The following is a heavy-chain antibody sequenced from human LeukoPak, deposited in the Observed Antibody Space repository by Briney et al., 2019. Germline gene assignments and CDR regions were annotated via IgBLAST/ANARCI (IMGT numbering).Heavy chain of an antibody. Sequence: GRSLRLSCAASGFTFSSYAMHWVRQAPGKGLEWVAVISYDGSNKYYADSVKGRFTNSRDNSKNTLYLQMNSLRAEDTAVYYCARASRGGYSTLPGYWGQGTLVTVSS. CDR3: ARASRGGYSTLPGY. CDR1: GFTFSSYA. CDR2: ISYDGSNK. V-gene: IGHV3-30*04. D-gene: IGHD2-15*01. J-gene: IGHJ4*01.